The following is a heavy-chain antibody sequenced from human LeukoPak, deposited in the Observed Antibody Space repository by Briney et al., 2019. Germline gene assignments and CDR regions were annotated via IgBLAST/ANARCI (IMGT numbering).Heavy chain of an antibody. D-gene: IGHD2/OR15-2a*01. Sequence: GAAVTVSCKASGGTFSTSAISWVRQAPGQGLEWMGSIFPIFKTVNYPENFQGRVTITADESTGIAYMDLSSLRSEDTAMYYCAREGSKGLSRADAFDIWGQGTMVTVSS. J-gene: IGHJ3*02. CDR1: GGTFSTSA. CDR2: IFPIFKTV. V-gene: IGHV1-69*15. CDR3: AREGSKGLSRADAFDI.